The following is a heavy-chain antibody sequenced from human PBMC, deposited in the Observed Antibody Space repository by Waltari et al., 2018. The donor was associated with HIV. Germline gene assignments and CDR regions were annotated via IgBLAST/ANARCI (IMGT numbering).Heavy chain of an antibody. J-gene: IGHJ4*02. CDR2: IYYSGST. Sequence: QVQLQESGPGLVKPSQTLSLTCTVSGGSISSGGYYWSWIRQHPGKGLEWIGYIYYSGSTYYNPYLKSRVTISVDTSKNQCALKLSSVTAADTAVYYCASGAYYDFWSGYSESYGSGNTYFDYWGQGTLVTVSS. CDR3: ASGAYYDFWSGYSESYGSGNTYFDY. D-gene: IGHD3-3*01. CDR1: GGSISSGGYY. V-gene: IGHV4-31*03.